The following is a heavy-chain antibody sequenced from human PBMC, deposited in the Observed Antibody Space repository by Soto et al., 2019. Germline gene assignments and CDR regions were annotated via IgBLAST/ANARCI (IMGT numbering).Heavy chain of an antibody. CDR2: MNPGSGDT. D-gene: IGHD3-16*01. J-gene: IGHJ5*02. CDR3: ARMATFGSLNWFDP. CDR1: GYSFTNND. V-gene: IGHV1-8*01. Sequence: ASVKVSCKASGYSFTNNDVTWVRQATGQGLEWMGWMNPGSGDTGYAQKFQGRVTMTRDISIATAYVELSSLRSDDTAIYYCARMATFGSLNWFDPWGQGTLVTVSS.